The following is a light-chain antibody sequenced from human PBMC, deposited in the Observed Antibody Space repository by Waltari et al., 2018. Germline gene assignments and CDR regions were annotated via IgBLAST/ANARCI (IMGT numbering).Light chain of an antibody. CDR3: QQRSNWTPHT. Sequence: DIVLTQSPATLSLSPGDTATLSCRASQSVGSYLAWYQQKPGQPPRTLIYDAANRATGVPARFRGSGSGTEFTLTISSLEAEDFAVYYCQQRSNWTPHTFGQGARLDIK. J-gene: IGKJ2*01. CDR2: DAA. CDR1: QSVGSY. V-gene: IGKV3-11*01.